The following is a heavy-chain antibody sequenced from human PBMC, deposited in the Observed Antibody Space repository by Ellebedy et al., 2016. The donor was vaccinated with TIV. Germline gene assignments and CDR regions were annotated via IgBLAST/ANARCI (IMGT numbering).Heavy chain of an antibody. J-gene: IGHJ3*02. D-gene: IGHD2-15*01. CDR1: GFTFSSYA. Sequence: GESLKISCAASGFTFSSYAMSWVRQAPGKGLEWVSSISGSSITTHYEDSVKGRFTISRDNAKNSLYLQMNSLRAEDTAVYYCARLIGGTCYRAFDIWGQGTMVTVSS. V-gene: IGHV3-21*06. CDR2: ISGSSITT. CDR3: ARLIGGTCYRAFDI.